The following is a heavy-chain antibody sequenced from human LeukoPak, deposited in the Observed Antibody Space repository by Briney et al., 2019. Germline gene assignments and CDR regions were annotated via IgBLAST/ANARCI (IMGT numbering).Heavy chain of an antibody. D-gene: IGHD2-15*01. Sequence: GSSVNVSCKASGGTFTIYANSWGRHGHAQGLELKGGLILIFGTANYAQKFQGRVTITADESTSTAYMELSSLRSEDTAVYYCARDQRPDCSGGSCYPFFDYWGQGTLVTVSS. CDR1: GGTFTIYA. J-gene: IGHJ4*02. CDR3: ARDQRPDCSGGSCYPFFDY. CDR2: LILIFGTA. V-gene: IGHV1-69*01.